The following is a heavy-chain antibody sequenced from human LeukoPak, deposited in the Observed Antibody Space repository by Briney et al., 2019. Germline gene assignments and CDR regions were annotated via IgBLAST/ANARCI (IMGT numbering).Heavy chain of an antibody. CDR2: IYYSGST. CDR3: ARGMDGYNQLSYYYGMDV. J-gene: IGHJ6*02. V-gene: IGHV4-59*01. CDR1: GGSFSGYY. D-gene: IGHD5-24*01. Sequence: PSETLSLTCAVYGGSFSGYYWSWIRQPPGKGLEWIGYIYYSGSTNYNPSLKSRVTISVDTSKNQFSLKLSSVTAADTAVYYCARGMDGYNQLSYYYGMDVWGQGTTVTVSS.